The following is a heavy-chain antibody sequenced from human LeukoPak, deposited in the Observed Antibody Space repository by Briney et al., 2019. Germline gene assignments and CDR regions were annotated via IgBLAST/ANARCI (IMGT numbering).Heavy chain of an antibody. CDR2: INQDESEK. D-gene: IGHD4-23*01. Sequence: GGSLRLSCAASGFTFSNYWMSWVRQAPGKGLEWVANINQDESEKYYVDSVKGRFTISRDNAKNSLYLQMNSLRAEDTAVYYCARRAGGYSHPYDYWGQGILVTVSS. J-gene: IGHJ4*02. V-gene: IGHV3-7*03. CDR1: GFTFSNYW. CDR3: ARRAGGYSHPYDY.